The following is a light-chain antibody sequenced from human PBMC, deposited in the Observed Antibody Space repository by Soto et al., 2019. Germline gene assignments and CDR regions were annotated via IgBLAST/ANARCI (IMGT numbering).Light chain of an antibody. CDR2: GAS. V-gene: IGKV3-15*01. CDR3: QQYDNCPLYI. CDR1: QSVRSN. J-gene: IGKJ2*01. Sequence: EIVMTQSPATLSVSPGETATLSCRASQSVRSNLAWYQQKPGQAPRLLIYGASTRATGIPARFSGSGSGTEFTLTISSLQTEDFAVYYCQQYDNCPLYIFGQGTKLEIK.